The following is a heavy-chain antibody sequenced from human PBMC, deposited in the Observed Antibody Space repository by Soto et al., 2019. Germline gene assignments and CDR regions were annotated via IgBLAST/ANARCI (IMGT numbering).Heavy chain of an antibody. V-gene: IGHV3-30*18. CDR3: AKEAEENENVPIPGDN. CDR1: GFTFSNYA. D-gene: IGHD1-1*01. J-gene: IGHJ4*02. Sequence: QVQLVESGGGVVQPGRSLRLSCAASGFTFSNYAMHWVRQAPGKGLEWVALTSYDGNNEYYTDSVKGRFTISRDNSKNSLFLQMNSPRPEDTAVYYCAKEAEENENVPIPGDNWGQGTPVTVSS. CDR2: TSYDGNNE.